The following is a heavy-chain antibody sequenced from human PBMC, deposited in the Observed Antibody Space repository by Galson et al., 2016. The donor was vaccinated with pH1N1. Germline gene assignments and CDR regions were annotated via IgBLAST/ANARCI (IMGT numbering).Heavy chain of an antibody. J-gene: IGHJ4*02. CDR1: GGSISSSSYY. D-gene: IGHD4-17*01. V-gene: IGHV4-39*01. CDR3: ARHFHGDYALD. CDR2: VYYSGIT. Sequence: ETLSLTCTVSGGSISSSSYYWGWIRQPPGKGLEWIGSVYYSGITYYNPSLKSRVTISVDTSKKQFSLKLSSVTAADTAVYYCARHFHGDYALDWGQGTLVTVSS.